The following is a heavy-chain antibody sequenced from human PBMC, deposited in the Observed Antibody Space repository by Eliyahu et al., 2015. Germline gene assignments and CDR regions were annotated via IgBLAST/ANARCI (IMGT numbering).Heavy chain of an antibody. V-gene: IGHV4-39*01. D-gene: IGHD1-1*01. Sequence: QLQLQESGPGLVKPSETLSLTCAVAGVSISSSSFYWAWIRQPPGKGLEWIGSIYFGGSTYYXASLKSRVSISVETSKNEFSLRLTSVTAAATGVYYCARHNWKDFGVFDVWGQGTMVTVSS. J-gene: IGHJ3*01. CDR1: GVSISSSSFY. CDR3: ARHNWKDFGVFDV. CDR2: IYFGGST.